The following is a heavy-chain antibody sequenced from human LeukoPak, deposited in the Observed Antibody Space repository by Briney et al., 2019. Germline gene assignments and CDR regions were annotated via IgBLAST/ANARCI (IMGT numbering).Heavy chain of an antibody. CDR3: AKVISDYGGNSWSLPFDY. CDR2: IGKNPDRK. D-gene: IGHD4-23*01. V-gene: IGHV3-23*01. CDR1: GFIFTNYA. J-gene: IGHJ4*02. Sequence: GGSLRLSCAASGFIFTNYALTWVRQAPGKGLEWVSTIGKNPDRKFYASPVKGRFTISRDNSKNTLYLQMNSLRAEDTAVYYCAKVISDYGGNSWSLPFDYWGQGTLVTVSS.